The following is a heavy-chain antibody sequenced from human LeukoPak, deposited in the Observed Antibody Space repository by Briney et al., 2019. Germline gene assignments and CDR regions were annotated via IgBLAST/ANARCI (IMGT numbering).Heavy chain of an antibody. V-gene: IGHV3-66*01. CDR3: ARGRMVRGGGYFDY. J-gene: IGHJ4*02. CDR2: IYSGGST. CDR1: GGSFSGYY. D-gene: IGHD3-10*01. Sequence: ETLSLTCAVYGGSFSGYYWSWVRQAPGKGLEWVSVIYSGGSTYYADSVKGRFTISRDNSKNTLYLQMNSLRAEDTAVYYCARGRMVRGGGYFDYWGQGTLVTVSS.